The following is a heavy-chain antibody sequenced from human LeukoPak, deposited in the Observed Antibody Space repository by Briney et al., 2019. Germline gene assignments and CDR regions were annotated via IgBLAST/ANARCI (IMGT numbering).Heavy chain of an antibody. CDR3: ARSSSEWLPNAFDI. V-gene: IGHV1-2*02. CDR1: GYTFTSYD. J-gene: IGHJ3*02. CDR2: INPNSGGT. Sequence: EASVKVSCKASGYTFTSYDINWVRQATGQGLEWMGWINPNSGGTNYAQKFQGRVTMTRDTSISTAYMELSRLRSDDTAVYYCARSSSEWLPNAFDIWGQGTMVTVSS. D-gene: IGHD5-12*01.